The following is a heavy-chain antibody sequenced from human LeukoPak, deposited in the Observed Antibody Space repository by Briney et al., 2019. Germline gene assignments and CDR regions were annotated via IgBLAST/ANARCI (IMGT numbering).Heavy chain of an antibody. CDR1: GFTFSSYA. Sequence: GGSLRLSCAASGFTFSSYAMSWVRQAPGKGLEWVSAISGSGGSTYYADSVKGRFTISRDNSKNTLYLQMNSLRAEDTAVYYYAKDGAYAMQLLWFGEHPLNDAFDIWGQGTMVTVSS. D-gene: IGHD3-10*01. CDR2: ISGSGGST. CDR3: AKDGAYAMQLLWFGEHPLNDAFDI. J-gene: IGHJ3*02. V-gene: IGHV3-23*01.